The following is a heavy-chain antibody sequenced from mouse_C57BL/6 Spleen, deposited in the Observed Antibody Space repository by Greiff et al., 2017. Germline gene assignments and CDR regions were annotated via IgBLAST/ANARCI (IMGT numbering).Heavy chain of an antibody. Sequence: QVQLQQSGAELARPGASVKMSCKASGYTFTSYTMHWVKQRPGQGLEWIGYINPSSGYTKYNQKFKDKATLTAVKSSSTAYMQLSSLTSEDSAVYYCALYYDYDGEGDFDYWGQGTTLTVSS. CDR1: GYTFTSYT. D-gene: IGHD2-4*01. V-gene: IGHV1-4*01. CDR2: INPSSGYT. CDR3: ALYYDYDGEGDFDY. J-gene: IGHJ2*01.